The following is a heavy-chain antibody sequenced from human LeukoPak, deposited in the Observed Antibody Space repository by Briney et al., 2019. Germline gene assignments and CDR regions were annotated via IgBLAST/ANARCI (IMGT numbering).Heavy chain of an antibody. CDR2: MDDSGST. J-gene: IGHJ4*02. D-gene: IGHD6-19*01. V-gene: IGHV4-59*08. CDR1: GGSISSYY. Sequence: NASETLSLTCTVSGGSISSYYWSWIRQPPGKGLEWIGYMDDSGSTNYNPSLTSRVTISEDTSKNQLSLKLGSVTAADTAVYCCARHSSGSGGAFQYWGQGTPVTVSS. CDR3: ARHSSGSGGAFQY.